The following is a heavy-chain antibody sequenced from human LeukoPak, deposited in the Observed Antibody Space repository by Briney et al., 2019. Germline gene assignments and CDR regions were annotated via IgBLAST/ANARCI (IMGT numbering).Heavy chain of an antibody. CDR3: ARDSGVVPAAMDV. CDR1: GYTLTELS. V-gene: IGHV1-24*01. J-gene: IGHJ6*04. D-gene: IGHD2-2*01. Sequence: AASVKVSCKVSGYTLTELSMHWVRQAPGKGLEWMGGFDPEDGETIYAQKLQGRVTMTTDTSTSTAYMELRSLRSDDTAVYYCARDSGVVPAAMDVWGKGTTVTVSP. CDR2: FDPEDGET.